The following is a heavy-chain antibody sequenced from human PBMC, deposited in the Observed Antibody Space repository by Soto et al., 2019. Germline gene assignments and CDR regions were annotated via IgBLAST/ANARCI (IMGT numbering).Heavy chain of an antibody. CDR1: VYTFTGYY. Sequence: ASVKVSCKASVYTFTGYYIHWVRQAPGQGLEWMGIINPSGGSTSYAQKFQGRVTMTRDTSTSTVYMELSSLRSEDTAVYYCARDRGIAARPRNYGMDVWGQGTTVTVSS. J-gene: IGHJ6*02. D-gene: IGHD6-6*01. CDR3: ARDRGIAARPRNYGMDV. V-gene: IGHV1-46*01. CDR2: INPSGGST.